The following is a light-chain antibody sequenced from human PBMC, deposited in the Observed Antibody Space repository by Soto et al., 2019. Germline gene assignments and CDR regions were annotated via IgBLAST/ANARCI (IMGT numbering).Light chain of an antibody. CDR1: QSVSSY. CDR2: YAS. CDR3: QQRSNWPPWT. V-gene: IGKV3-11*01. Sequence: EIVLTQSPATLSLSPREIATLSCRASQSVSSYLAWYQQKPGQAPRLLIYYASNRATGIPSRFNGSGSGTAFSLTISILEPEHFAVYCCQQRSNWPPWTFGQETQVEIE. J-gene: IGKJ1*01.